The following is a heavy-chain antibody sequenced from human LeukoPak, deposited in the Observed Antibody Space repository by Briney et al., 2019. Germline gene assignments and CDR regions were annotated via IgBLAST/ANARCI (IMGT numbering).Heavy chain of an antibody. J-gene: IGHJ4*02. CDR1: GFTFSSYE. D-gene: IGHD6-6*01. Sequence: GGSLRLSCAASGFTFSSYEMNWVRQAPGKGLEWVSYISSSGRTTYYADSVKGRFTISRDNAKNSLYLQMNSLRAEDTAVYYCARESFAARWDWGQGTLVTVSS. CDR2: ISSSGRTT. V-gene: IGHV3-48*03. CDR3: ARESFAARWD.